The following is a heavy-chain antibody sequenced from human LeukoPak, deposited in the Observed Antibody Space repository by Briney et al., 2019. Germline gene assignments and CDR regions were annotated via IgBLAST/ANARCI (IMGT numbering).Heavy chain of an antibody. CDR2: IKQDGSEK. CDR1: GFTFSSYW. D-gene: IGHD3-22*01. V-gene: IGHV3-7*01. CDR3: ARDSAYYDSSGYYDY. Sequence: PGGSLRLSCAASGFTFSSYWMSWVRQAPGKGLEWVANIKQDGSEKYHVDSVKGRFTISRDNAKNSLYLQMNSLRAEDTAVYYCARDSAYYDSSGYYDYWGQGTLVTVSS. J-gene: IGHJ4*02.